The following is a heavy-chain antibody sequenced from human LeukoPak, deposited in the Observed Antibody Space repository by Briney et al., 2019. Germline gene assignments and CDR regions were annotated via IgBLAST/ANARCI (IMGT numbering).Heavy chain of an antibody. D-gene: IGHD5-24*01. CDR3: ARWVPLNYYAFDI. Sequence: PGGSLRLSCAASGFTFSSYSMNWVRQAPGKGLEWVSSISSSSSYIYYADSVKGRFTISRDNAKNSLYLQMNSLRAEDTAVYYSARWVPLNYYAFDIWGQGTMVTVSS. V-gene: IGHV3-21*01. CDR1: GFTFSSYS. CDR2: ISSSSSYI. J-gene: IGHJ3*02.